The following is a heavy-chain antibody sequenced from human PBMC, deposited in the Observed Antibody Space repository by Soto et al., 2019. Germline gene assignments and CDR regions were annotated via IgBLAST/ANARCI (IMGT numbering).Heavy chain of an antibody. CDR3: ARGNPIVVVRGCGSGGAFEI. CDR2: ISGSGGST. D-gene: IGHD2-2*01. J-gene: IGHJ3*02. V-gene: IGHV3-23*01. Sequence: PGGSLILSCAASGFTFSSDAMSWVRQAPGKGLEWVSAISGSGGSTYYADSVKGRFTISRDNSKNTLYLQMSSLRAEDMAVYYCARGNPIVVVRGCGSGGAFEIWGQGTTVTVSS. CDR1: GFTFSSDA.